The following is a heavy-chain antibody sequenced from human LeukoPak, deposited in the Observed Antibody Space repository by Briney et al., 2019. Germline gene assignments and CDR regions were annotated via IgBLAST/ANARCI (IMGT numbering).Heavy chain of an antibody. J-gene: IGHJ4*02. D-gene: IGHD3/OR15-3a*01. CDR2: IYSGGST. CDR3: ARARPGTSYDY. V-gene: IGHV3-53*01. CDR1: GFTFSSYA. Sequence: GGSLRLSCAASGFTFSSYAMHWVRQAPGKGLEWVSVIYSGGSTYYADSVKGRFTISRDNSKNTLYLQMNSLRAEDTAVYYCARARPGTSYDYWGQGTLVTVSS.